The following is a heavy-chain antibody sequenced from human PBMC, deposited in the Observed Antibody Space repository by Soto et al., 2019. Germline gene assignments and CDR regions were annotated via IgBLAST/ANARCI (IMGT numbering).Heavy chain of an antibody. J-gene: IGHJ4*02. CDR1: GGSISSYY. CDR2: IYYSGST. Sequence: SETLSLTCTVSGGSISSYYWSWIRQPPGKGLEWIGYIYYSGSTNYNPSLKSRVTISVDTSKNQFSLKLSSVTAADTAVYYCARGVRVVGAKYYFDYWGQGTLVTVSS. D-gene: IGHD1-26*01. CDR3: ARGVRVVGAKYYFDY. V-gene: IGHV4-59*12.